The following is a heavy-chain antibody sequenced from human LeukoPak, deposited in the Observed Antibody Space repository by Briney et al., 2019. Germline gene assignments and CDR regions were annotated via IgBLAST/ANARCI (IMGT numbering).Heavy chain of an antibody. CDR2: IYYSGST. D-gene: IGHD4-23*01. CDR1: GVPISSYY. Sequence: SETLSLTCTVSGVPISSYYWSWLRQPPGKGLEWIGYIYYSGSTNYNPSLKSRVTISVDTSKNQFSLKLSSVTAADTAVYYCARFPMTTVVPDPSDYWGQGTLVTVSS. V-gene: IGHV4-59*12. J-gene: IGHJ4*02. CDR3: ARFPMTTVVPDPSDY.